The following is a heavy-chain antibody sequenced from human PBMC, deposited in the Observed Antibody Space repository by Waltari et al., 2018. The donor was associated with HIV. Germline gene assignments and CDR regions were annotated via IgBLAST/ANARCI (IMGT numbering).Heavy chain of an antibody. CDR3: ARPLYSSSWYGGMDV. Sequence: QVQLVESGGGVVGTRRALRLCGPASGFTFRSYTMDWVRQGPGKGLEWVAVISYDGSNKYYADSVKGRFTISRDNSKNTLYLQMNSLRAEDTAVYYCARPLYSSSWYGGMDVWGQGTTVTVSS. D-gene: IGHD6-13*01. V-gene: IGHV3-30*04. CDR2: ISYDGSNK. CDR1: GFTFRSYT. J-gene: IGHJ6*02.